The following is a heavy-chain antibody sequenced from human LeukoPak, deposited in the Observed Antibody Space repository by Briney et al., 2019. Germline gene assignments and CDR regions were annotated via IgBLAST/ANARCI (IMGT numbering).Heavy chain of an antibody. V-gene: IGHV3-30-3*01. CDR3: ARGPPELYCGGDCSHYFDY. Sequence: GGSLRLSCAASGFTFSSYAMNWVRQAPGKGLEWVAVISYHGSSKYYADSVKGRFTMYRDNSQNTLYLQMNSLRAEDTAVYYCARGPPELYCGGDCSHYFDYWGQGTLVTVSS. J-gene: IGHJ4*02. CDR2: ISYHGSSK. CDR1: GFTFSSYA. D-gene: IGHD2-21*02.